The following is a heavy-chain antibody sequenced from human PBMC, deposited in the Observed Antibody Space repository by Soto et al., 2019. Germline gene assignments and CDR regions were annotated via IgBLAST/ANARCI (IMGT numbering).Heavy chain of an antibody. D-gene: IGHD3-16*01. J-gene: IGHJ4*02. CDR2: TYYRSKWYN. V-gene: IGHV6-1*01. CDR1: GASVSSNIAA. Sequence: SQTLSLTCAISGASVSSNIAAWNCIRQSPSRGLEWLGRTYYRSKWYNNYAVSVKSRITINPDTSKNQFSLQLNSVTPEDTAVYYCARGDQGFDYWGQGTMVTVSS. CDR3: ARGDQGFDY.